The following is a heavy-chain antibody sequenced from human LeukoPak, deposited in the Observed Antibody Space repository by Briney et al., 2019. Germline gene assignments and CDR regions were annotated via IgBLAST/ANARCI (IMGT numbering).Heavy chain of an antibody. V-gene: IGHV4-34*01. Sequence: SETLSLTCAVYGGPFRGFFWSWLRQAPGKGLEWIGESSHSGSSNYNPSLKSRITMSLDTSKSQVSLRLTSVTAADTAIYYCARGIFYGGRNQYIWFDLWGQGTLVTVSS. CDR3: ARGIFYGGRNQYIWFDL. CDR2: SSHSGSS. CDR1: GGPFRGFF. D-gene: IGHD4-23*01. J-gene: IGHJ5*02.